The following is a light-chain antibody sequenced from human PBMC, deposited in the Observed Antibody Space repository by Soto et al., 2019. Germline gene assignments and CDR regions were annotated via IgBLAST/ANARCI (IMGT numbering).Light chain of an antibody. CDR3: QQYNNWLIT. Sequence: EIVMTQSPATLSVSPGERATLSCRASQSVSGNLAWYQQKPGQAPSFLIYGASTRATGLPAWFSGSGSGTEFTLTISSLQSEDFAVYYCQQYNNWLITFGQGTRLEIK. CDR1: QSVSGN. J-gene: IGKJ5*01. V-gene: IGKV3-15*01. CDR2: GAS.